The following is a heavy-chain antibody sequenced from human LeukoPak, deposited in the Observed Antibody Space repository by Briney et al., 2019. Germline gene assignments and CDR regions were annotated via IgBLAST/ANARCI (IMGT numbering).Heavy chain of an antibody. CDR1: GGSISSSSYY. D-gene: IGHD3-10*01. J-gene: IGHJ4*02. Sequence: SETLSLTCTVSGGSISSSSYYWGWIRQPPGKGLEWIGSIYYSGSTYYNPSLKSRVTISVDTSKNQFSLKLSSVTAADTAVYYCARDRWFGPGDYWGQGTLVTVSS. V-gene: IGHV4-39*07. CDR2: IYYSGST. CDR3: ARDRWFGPGDY.